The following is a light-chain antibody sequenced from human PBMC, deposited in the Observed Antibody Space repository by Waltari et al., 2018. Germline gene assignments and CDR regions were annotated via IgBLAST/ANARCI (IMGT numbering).Light chain of an antibody. Sequence: QSALTQPASVSGSPGQSITISCPGTSSDVGSYNLVSWYQQHPGKAPKLMIYEVSKQPSGVSNRFSGYKSGNTASLTISGLQAEDEADYYCCSYAGSSTFVFGGGTKLTVL. CDR1: SSDVGSYNL. V-gene: IGLV2-23*02. CDR3: CSYAGSSTFV. J-gene: IGLJ2*01. CDR2: EVS.